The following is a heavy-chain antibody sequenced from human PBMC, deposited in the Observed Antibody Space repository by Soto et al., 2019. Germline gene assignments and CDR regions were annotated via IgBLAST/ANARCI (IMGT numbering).Heavy chain of an antibody. J-gene: IGHJ4*02. V-gene: IGHV1-18*01. D-gene: IGHD3-16*02. Sequence: QVQLVQSGPEVKKPGASVKVSCKASGYTFANYGITWVRQAPGQGLEWVGGISAYNGNTNYGQKFQGRVTMTTDTSTSTAYMELKTLRSDDTAVYYCARDYDYVWGSYRLDYWGQGTPVTVSA. CDR2: ISAYNGNT. CDR3: ARDYDYVWGSYRLDY. CDR1: GYTFANYG.